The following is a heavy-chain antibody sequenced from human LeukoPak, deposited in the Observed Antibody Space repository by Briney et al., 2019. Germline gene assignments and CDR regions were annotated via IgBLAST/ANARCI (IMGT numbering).Heavy chain of an antibody. Sequence: TSETLSLTCTVSGYSISSGYYWGWIRQPPGKGLEWIGSIYHSGSTYYNPSLKSRITISVDTSKNQFSLKLSSVTAADTAVYYCAREAVAVAAHFDYWGQGTLVTVSS. CDR3: AREAVAVAAHFDY. J-gene: IGHJ4*02. CDR1: GYSISSGYY. D-gene: IGHD6-19*01. V-gene: IGHV4-38-2*02. CDR2: IYHSGST.